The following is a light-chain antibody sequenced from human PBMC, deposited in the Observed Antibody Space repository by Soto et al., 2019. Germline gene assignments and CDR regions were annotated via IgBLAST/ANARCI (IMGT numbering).Light chain of an antibody. CDR3: QQYGRSPLLYT. CDR2: GAS. J-gene: IGKJ2*01. CDR1: QSVTSNY. Sequence: EIVLTQSPGTLSLSPGEGATLSCRASQSVTSNYLAWYQQKPGQAPRLLIYGASTRAAGVPDRFSGSGSGTDFTLTITRLEPXDXXXXYCQQYGRSPLLYTFGQGTKLGVK. V-gene: IGKV3-20*01.